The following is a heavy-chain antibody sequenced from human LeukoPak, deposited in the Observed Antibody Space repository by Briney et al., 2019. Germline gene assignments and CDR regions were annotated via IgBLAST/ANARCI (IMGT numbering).Heavy chain of an antibody. V-gene: IGHV4-59*08. Sequence: PSETLSLTCTVSGGSISSYYLSWVRQRPGKGLEWIGYIYYSGNTNYNPSLKSRVTISVDTSRNQFSLKLSSVTAADTAVYYCVRHALVGARNAFDIWGQGTMVTVSS. CDR1: GGSISSYY. CDR2: IYYSGNT. CDR3: VRHALVGARNAFDI. D-gene: IGHD1-26*01. J-gene: IGHJ3*02.